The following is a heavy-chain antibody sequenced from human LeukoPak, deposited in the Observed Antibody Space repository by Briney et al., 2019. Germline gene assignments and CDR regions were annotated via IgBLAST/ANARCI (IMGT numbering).Heavy chain of an antibody. D-gene: IGHD3-22*01. CDR3: AKVLDPTAGQYYYDSSGYSGYYFDY. CDR1: GFTFSSCA. CDR2: ISGSGGST. J-gene: IGHJ4*02. V-gene: IGHV3-23*01. Sequence: GGSLRLSCAASGFTFSSCAMSWVRQAPGKGLEWVSAISGSGGSTYYADSVKGRFTISRDNSKNTLYLQMNSLRAEDTAVYYCAKVLDPTAGQYYYDSSGYSGYYFDYWGQGTLVTVSS.